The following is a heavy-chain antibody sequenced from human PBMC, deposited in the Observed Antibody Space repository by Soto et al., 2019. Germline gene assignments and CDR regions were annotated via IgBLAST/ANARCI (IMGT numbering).Heavy chain of an antibody. J-gene: IGHJ4*02. CDR2: ISAYNGNT. Sequence: GASVKVSCKASGYTITSSGFLWVRQAPGQGLEWMGWISAYNGNTNYAQKFQGRVTMTTDKSSSTAHMELRSLRAEDTAVYYCAKDLGRVSSGSYYMYPFDYWGQGTLVTVSS. V-gene: IGHV1-18*01. CDR1: GYTITSSG. D-gene: IGHD3-10*01. CDR3: AKDLGRVSSGSYYMYPFDY.